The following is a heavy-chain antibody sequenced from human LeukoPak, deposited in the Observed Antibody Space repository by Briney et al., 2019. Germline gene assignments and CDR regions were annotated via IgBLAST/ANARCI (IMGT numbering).Heavy chain of an antibody. CDR1: GYTLTELS. V-gene: IGHV1-24*01. Sequence: RGSVKVSCKVSGYTLTELSMHWVRQAPGKGLEWMGGFDPEDGETIYAQKFQGRVTMTEDTSTDTAYMELSSLRSEDTAVYYCARAEITMIVVVITTGAFDIWGQGTMVTVSS. CDR3: ARAEITMIVVVITTGAFDI. J-gene: IGHJ3*02. CDR2: FDPEDGET. D-gene: IGHD3-22*01.